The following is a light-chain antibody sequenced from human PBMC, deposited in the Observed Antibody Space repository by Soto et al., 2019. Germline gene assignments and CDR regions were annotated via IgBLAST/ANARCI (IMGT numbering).Light chain of an antibody. CDR2: AAS. V-gene: IGKV1-9*01. Sequence: DIQLTQSPSFLSASVGDRVTITCRASRAISTNLAWYQQEPGKAPKLLIYAASTLQSGVPSRFSGSGSGTEFTLTNSSLQPEDFATYYCQHLNGYPRTFGQGTKVEIK. CDR3: QHLNGYPRT. CDR1: RAISTN. J-gene: IGKJ1*01.